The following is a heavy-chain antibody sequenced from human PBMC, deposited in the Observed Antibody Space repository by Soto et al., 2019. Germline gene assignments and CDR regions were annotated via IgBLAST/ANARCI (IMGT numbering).Heavy chain of an antibody. Sequence: ASVKVSCKASGGTFSSYAISWVRQAPRQGLEWMGGIIPIFGTANYAQKFQGRGTITADESTSTAYMELSSLRSEDTAVYYCARTDIVVVPAASDGGAPDYYYYGMDVWGQGTTVTVSS. CDR3: ARTDIVVVPAASDGGAPDYYYYGMDV. D-gene: IGHD2-2*01. CDR2: IIPIFGTA. CDR1: GGTFSSYA. J-gene: IGHJ6*02. V-gene: IGHV1-69*13.